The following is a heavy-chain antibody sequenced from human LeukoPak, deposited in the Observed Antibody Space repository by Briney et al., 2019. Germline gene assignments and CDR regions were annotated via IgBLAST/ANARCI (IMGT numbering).Heavy chain of an antibody. J-gene: IGHJ4*02. CDR2: INPNSGGT. Sequence: ASVKVSCKASGYTFTGYYMHWVRQAPGQGLEWMGWINPNSGGTNYAQKFQGRVTTTRDTSISTAYMELSRLRSDDTAVYYCASSLDYGDYGLPDYWGQGTLVTVSS. V-gene: IGHV1-2*02. CDR3: ASSLDYGDYGLPDY. D-gene: IGHD4-17*01. CDR1: GYTFTGYY.